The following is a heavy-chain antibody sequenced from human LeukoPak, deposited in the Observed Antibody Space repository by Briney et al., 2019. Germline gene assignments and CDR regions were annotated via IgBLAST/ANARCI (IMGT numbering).Heavy chain of an antibody. CDR3: ARGPIYLWLYNGMDV. J-gene: IGHJ6*02. D-gene: IGHD3-9*01. CDR2: IRSKAYGGTT. V-gene: IGHV3-49*04. Sequence: PGGSLRLSCTGSGFSLGDHAMSWVRQAPGKGLEWVGFIRSKAYGGTTEYAASVKGRFTISRDDSKNIVYLQMSSLKTEDTAVYYCARGPIYLWLYNGMDVWGQGTTVTVSS. CDR1: GFSLGDHA.